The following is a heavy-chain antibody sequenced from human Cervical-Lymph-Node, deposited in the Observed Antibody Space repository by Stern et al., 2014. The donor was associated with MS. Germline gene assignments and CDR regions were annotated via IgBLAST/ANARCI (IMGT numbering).Heavy chain of an antibody. CDR3: ARVARGYCSGATCYAMDV. CDR1: GGSVRSGIYY. J-gene: IGHJ6*02. V-gene: IGHV4-31*03. CDR2: IYYGGNT. Sequence: VQLQESGPGLVKPSQTLSLTCTVTGGSVRSGIYYWSWIRQHPVRGLEWVGYIYYGGNTFYSPSLKSRLSISLDTAKNQFSLMLNSVTAADTAVYYCARVARGYCSGATCYAMDVWGQGTTVSVSS. D-gene: IGHD2-15*01.